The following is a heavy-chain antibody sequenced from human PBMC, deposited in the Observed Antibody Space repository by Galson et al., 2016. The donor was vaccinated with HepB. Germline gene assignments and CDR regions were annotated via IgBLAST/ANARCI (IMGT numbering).Heavy chain of an antibody. J-gene: IGHJ4*02. CDR1: GFSFGDYA. CDR2: IRRKAYGGTT. V-gene: IGHV3-49*03. D-gene: IGHD3-3*01. Sequence: SLRLSCAASGFSFGDYAMSWFRQAPGKGLEWVGFIRRKAYGGTTEHAASVKGRFTISRDDSKSIAYLQMNSLKTEDTAVYYCTRDGGWGGNDFWSGYHDYWGQGTPVTVSS. CDR3: TRDGGWGGNDFWSGYHDY.